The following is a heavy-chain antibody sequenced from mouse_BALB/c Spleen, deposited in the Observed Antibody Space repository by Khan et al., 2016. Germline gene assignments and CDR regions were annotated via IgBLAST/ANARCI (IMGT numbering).Heavy chain of an antibody. D-gene: IGHD2-3*01. CDR3: VRPFYDGYYGFAY. CDR1: GFNIKDTY. CDR2: IDPANGNT. V-gene: IGHV14-3*02. Sequence: IQLVQSGAEFVKPGASVKLSRTASGFNIKDTYIHWVKQSPEQGLEWIGGIDPANGNTKFDPKFQGKATITTDTSSNTAYLQLSSLTSEDTAVYYCVRPFYDGYYGFAYWGQGTLVTVSA. J-gene: IGHJ3*01.